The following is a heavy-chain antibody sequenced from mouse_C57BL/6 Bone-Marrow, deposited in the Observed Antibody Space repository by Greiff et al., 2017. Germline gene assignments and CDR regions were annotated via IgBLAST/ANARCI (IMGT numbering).Heavy chain of an antibody. CDR3: AKTGHYYGSSFYAMDY. D-gene: IGHD1-1*01. J-gene: IGHJ4*01. CDR2: IWSGGST. V-gene: IGHV2-4*01. CDR1: GFSLTSYG. Sequence: QVQLQQSGPGLVQPSQSLSITCTVSGFSLTSYGVHWVRQPPGKGLEWLGVIWSGGSTDYNAAFISRLSISKDNSKSQVFFKMNSLQADDTAIYYCAKTGHYYGSSFYAMDYWGQGTSVTVSS.